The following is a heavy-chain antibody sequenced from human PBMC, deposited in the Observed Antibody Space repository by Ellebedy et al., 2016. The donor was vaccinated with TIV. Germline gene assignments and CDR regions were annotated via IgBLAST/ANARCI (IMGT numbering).Heavy chain of an antibody. D-gene: IGHD2-8*01. CDR3: ARGDDIVLMVYAIVGDY. V-gene: IGHV3-30-3*01. CDR1: GFTFSSYA. Sequence: GGYLRLSXAASGFTFSSYAMHWVRQAPGKGLEWVAVISYDGSNKYYADSVKGRFTISRDNSKNTLYLQMNSLRAEDTAVYYCARGDDIVLMVYAIVGDYWGQGTLVTVSS. J-gene: IGHJ4*02. CDR2: ISYDGSNK.